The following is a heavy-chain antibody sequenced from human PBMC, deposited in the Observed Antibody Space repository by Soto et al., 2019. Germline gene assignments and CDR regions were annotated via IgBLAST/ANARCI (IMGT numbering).Heavy chain of an antibody. V-gene: IGHV1-69*06. Sequence: QVQLVQSGAEVKKPGSSVKVSCKASGGTFTTYTINWVRQAPGQGLEWMGGIVPILGAGNYAQKFQGRVTITADRSTTTAYLDLSSLRSDDTAVYYCAREGEGIPAHRYWGQGTLVTVSS. CDR2: IVPILGAG. J-gene: IGHJ4*02. D-gene: IGHD3-16*01. CDR1: GGTFTTYT. CDR3: AREGEGIPAHRY.